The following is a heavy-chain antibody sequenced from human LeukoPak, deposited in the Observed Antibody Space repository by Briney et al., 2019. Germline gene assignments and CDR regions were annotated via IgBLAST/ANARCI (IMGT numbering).Heavy chain of an antibody. Sequence: GGSLRLSCAASGFTFSSYAMSWVGQAPGKGLEWVSAISGSGGSTYYADSVKGRFTISRDNSKNTLYLQMNSLRAEDTAVYYCAKQTYYDFWSGYTDYWGQGTLVTVSS. CDR1: GFTFSSYA. CDR2: ISGSGGST. D-gene: IGHD3-3*01. V-gene: IGHV3-23*01. CDR3: AKQTYYDFWSGYTDY. J-gene: IGHJ4*02.